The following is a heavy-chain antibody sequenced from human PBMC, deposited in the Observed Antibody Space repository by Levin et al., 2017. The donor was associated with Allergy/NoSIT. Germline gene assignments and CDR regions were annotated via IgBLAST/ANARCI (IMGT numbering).Heavy chain of an antibody. CDR2: INPNSGGT. J-gene: IGHJ5*02. CDR3: ARALVLSTRIAAAGTKGWFDP. Sequence: ASVKVSCKASGYTFTGYYMHWVRQAPGQGLEWMGWINPNSGGTNYAQKFQGRVTMTRDTSISTAYMELSRLRSDDTAVYYCARALVLSTRIAAAGTKGWFDPWGQGTLVTVSS. V-gene: IGHV1-2*02. CDR1: GYTFTGYY. D-gene: IGHD6-13*01.